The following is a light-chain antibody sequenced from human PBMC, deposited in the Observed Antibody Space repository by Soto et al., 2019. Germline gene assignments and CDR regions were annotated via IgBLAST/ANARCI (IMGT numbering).Light chain of an antibody. CDR2: KAS. CDR3: QQYHNYWT. CDR1: QSISSW. Sequence: DIQMTQSPSTLSASVGDRVTITCRASQSISSWLAWYQQKPGEAPKLLIYKASTLESGVPSRFSGSGSGTEFTLTINSLQPDDFVTYYCQQYHNYWTFGQGTKVDVK. V-gene: IGKV1-5*03. J-gene: IGKJ1*01.